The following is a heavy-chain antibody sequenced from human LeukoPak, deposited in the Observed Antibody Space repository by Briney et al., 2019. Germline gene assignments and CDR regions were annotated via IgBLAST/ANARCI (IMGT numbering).Heavy chain of an antibody. J-gene: IGHJ4*02. CDR3: ARGLGYSSSLLPGGY. D-gene: IGHD6-6*01. V-gene: IGHV4-34*01. CDR1: GGSFSGYY. Sequence: SETLSLTCAVSGGSFSGYYWSWIRQPPGKGLEWIGEINHSGSTNYNPSLKSRVTISVDTSKDQFSLKLSSVTAADTAVYYCARGLGYSSSLLPGGYWGQGTLVTVSS. CDR2: INHSGST.